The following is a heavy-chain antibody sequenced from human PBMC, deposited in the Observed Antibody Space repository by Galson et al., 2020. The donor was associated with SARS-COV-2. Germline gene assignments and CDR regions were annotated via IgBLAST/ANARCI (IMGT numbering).Heavy chain of an antibody. CDR3: ARGHCSSTSCFRDGLDV. V-gene: IGHV3-66*02. D-gene: IGHD2-2*01. Sequence: TGGSLRLSCAASGFTVSSNYMNWVRQAPGKGLEWVSVIYSSGNTYHADSVKGRFTISRDNSLNTVYLQMNSLRVEDTTVDYCARGHCSSTSCFRDGLDVWGQGTTVTVSS. CDR1: GFTVSSNY. J-gene: IGHJ6*02. CDR2: IYSSGNT.